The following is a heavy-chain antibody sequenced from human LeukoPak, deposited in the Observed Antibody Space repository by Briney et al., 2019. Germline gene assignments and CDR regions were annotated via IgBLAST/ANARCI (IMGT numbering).Heavy chain of an antibody. Sequence: SETLSLTCTVSGGSISSYYWGWIRQPPGKGLEWIGSIYYSGSTYYNPSLKSRVTISVDTSKNQFSLKLSSVTAADTAVYYCASMTTVTTSYWYFDLWGRGTLVTVSS. CDR1: GGSISSYY. CDR2: IYYSGST. J-gene: IGHJ2*01. CDR3: ASMTTVTTSYWYFDL. V-gene: IGHV4-39*01. D-gene: IGHD4-17*01.